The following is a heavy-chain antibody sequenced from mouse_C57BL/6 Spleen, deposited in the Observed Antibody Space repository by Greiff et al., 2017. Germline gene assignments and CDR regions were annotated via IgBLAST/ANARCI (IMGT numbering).Heavy chain of an antibody. CDR3: AITALVATRGFAY. D-gene: IGHD1-1*01. CDR1: GYTFTSYW. V-gene: IGHV1-69*01. Sequence: QVQLQQPGAELVMPGASVKLSCKASGYTFTSYWMHWVKQRPGQGLEWIGGIDPSDSYTNYNQKFKGKSTLTVDKSSSTAYMQLSSLTSEDSAVYYGAITALVATRGFAYWGQGTLVTVSA. CDR2: IDPSDSYT. J-gene: IGHJ3*01.